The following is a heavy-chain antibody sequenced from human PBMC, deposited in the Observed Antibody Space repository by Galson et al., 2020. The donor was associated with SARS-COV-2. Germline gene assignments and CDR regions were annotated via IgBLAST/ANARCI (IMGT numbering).Heavy chain of an antibody. Sequence: ASVKVSCKASGYTFTSYAMHWVRQAPGQRLEWMGWINAGNGNTKYSQKFQGRVTITRDTSASTAYMELSSLRSEDTAVYYCARDLVDYYDSSGYYLDYWGQGTLVTVSS. CDR3: ARDLVDYYDSSGYYLDY. V-gene: IGHV1-3*01. CDR1: GYTFTSYA. D-gene: IGHD3-22*01. CDR2: INAGNGNT. J-gene: IGHJ4*02.